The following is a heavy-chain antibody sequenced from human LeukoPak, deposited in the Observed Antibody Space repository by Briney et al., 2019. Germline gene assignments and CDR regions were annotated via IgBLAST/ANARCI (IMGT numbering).Heavy chain of an antibody. CDR3: AGAPPYYYYYYMDV. Sequence: ASVKVSCKASGGTFSSYAISWVRQAPGQGLEWMGGIIPIFGTANYAQKFQGRVTITTDESTSTAYMELSSLRSEDTAVYYCAGAPPYYYYYYMDVWGKGTTVTVSS. J-gene: IGHJ6*03. V-gene: IGHV1-69*05. CDR1: GGTFSSYA. CDR2: IIPIFGTA.